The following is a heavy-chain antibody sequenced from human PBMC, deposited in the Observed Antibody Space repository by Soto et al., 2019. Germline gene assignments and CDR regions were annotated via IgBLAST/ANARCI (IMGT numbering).Heavy chain of an antibody. CDR3: ARIPYYDYIWVSYRNDAFDI. J-gene: IGHJ3*02. V-gene: IGHV2-26*01. CDR2: IFSNDEK. CDR1: GFSLSNARMG. D-gene: IGHD3-16*02. Sequence: QVTLKESGPVLVKPTETLTLTCTVSGFSLSNARMGVSWIRQPPGKALEWLAHIFSNDEKSYSTSLKSRLTISKDTSKSQVVLTMTNMDPVDTATYYCARIPYYDYIWVSYRNDAFDIWGQGTMVTVSS.